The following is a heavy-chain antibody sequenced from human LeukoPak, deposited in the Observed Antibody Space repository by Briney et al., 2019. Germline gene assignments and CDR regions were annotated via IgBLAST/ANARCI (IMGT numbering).Heavy chain of an antibody. Sequence: GGSLRLSCAASGLTFTNYSMTWVRQAPGKGLEWVAAIRGNGATTHYADPVKGRFTISRDNSKNTLYLQMNSLRAEDTAVYYCAEAYHDSGCLIDYWGQGTLVTVSS. CDR2: IRGNGATT. CDR1: GLTFTNYS. V-gene: IGHV3-23*01. CDR3: AEAYHDSGCLIDY. D-gene: IGHD6-19*01. J-gene: IGHJ4*02.